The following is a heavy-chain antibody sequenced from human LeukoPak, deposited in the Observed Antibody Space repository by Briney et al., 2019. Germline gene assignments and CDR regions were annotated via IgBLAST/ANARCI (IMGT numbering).Heavy chain of an antibody. CDR1: GGSISSYY. V-gene: IGHV4-59*08. Sequence: SETLSLTCTVSGGSISSYYWSWIRQPPGKGLAWVGYVYYSGSTNYNPSLTSRVTISVVTSKNQFSLKLSSVTAADTAVYYCARHLTPGIAGAGFGYWGQGTLVTVSS. CDR2: VYYSGST. J-gene: IGHJ4*02. D-gene: IGHD6-13*01. CDR3: ARHLTPGIAGAGFGY.